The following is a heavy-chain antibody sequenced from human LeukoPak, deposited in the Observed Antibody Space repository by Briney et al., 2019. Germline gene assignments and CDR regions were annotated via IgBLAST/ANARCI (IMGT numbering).Heavy chain of an antibody. CDR1: GFTFSSYG. J-gene: IGHJ4*02. V-gene: IGHV3-30*18. CDR3: AKAGSGSSKDY. CDR2: ISYDGSNK. D-gene: IGHD3-10*01. Sequence: GGSLRLSCAASGFTFSSYGMHWVRQAPGKGLEWVAVISYDGSNKYYADSVKGRFTISRDNSKNTLYLQMNSLRAEDTAVYYCAKAGSGSSKDYWGQGTLVTVSS.